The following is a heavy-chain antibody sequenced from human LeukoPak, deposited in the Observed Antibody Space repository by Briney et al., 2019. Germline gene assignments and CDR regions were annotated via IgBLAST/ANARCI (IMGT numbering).Heavy chain of an antibody. CDR3: ARVGVAVAGPDFDY. CDR1: GFTFSSYW. J-gene: IGHJ4*02. CDR2: IKQDGSEK. V-gene: IGHV3-7*01. D-gene: IGHD6-19*01. Sequence: GGSLRLSCAASGFTFSSYWMSWVRQAPGKGLEWVANIKQDGSEKYYVDSVKGRFTISRDNAKNSLYLQMNSLRAEDTAVYYCARVGVAVAGPDFDYWGQGTLVTVSS.